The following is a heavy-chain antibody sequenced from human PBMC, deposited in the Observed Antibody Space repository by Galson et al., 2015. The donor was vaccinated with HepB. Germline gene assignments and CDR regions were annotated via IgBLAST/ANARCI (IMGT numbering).Heavy chain of an antibody. J-gene: IGHJ6*02. D-gene: IGHD5-24*01. CDR3: ATAMATAGLGGMDV. V-gene: IGHV1-24*01. CDR1: GYTLTELS. CDR2: FDPEDGET. Sequence: SVKVSCKVSGYTLTELSMHWVRQAPGKGLEWMGGFDPEDGETIYAQKFQGRVTMTEDTSTDTAYMELSSLRSEDTAVYYCATAMATAGLGGMDVWGQGTTVTVSS.